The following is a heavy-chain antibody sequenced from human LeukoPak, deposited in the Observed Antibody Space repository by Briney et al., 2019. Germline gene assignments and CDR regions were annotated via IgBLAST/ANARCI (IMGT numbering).Heavy chain of an antibody. CDR1: GYSIAHGFF. Sequence: PSETLSLTCTVSGYSIAHGFFWAWIRQPPGKGLEWIGYIYYSGSTNYNPSLKSRVTISVDTSKNQFSLKLSSVTAADTAVYYCARVYDEDYLDYWGQGTLVTVSS. CDR3: ARVYDEDYLDY. J-gene: IGHJ4*02. V-gene: IGHV4-59*01. D-gene: IGHD3-16*01. CDR2: IYYSGST.